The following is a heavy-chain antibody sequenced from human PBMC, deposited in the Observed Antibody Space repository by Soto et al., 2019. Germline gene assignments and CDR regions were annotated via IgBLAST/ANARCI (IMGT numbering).Heavy chain of an antibody. V-gene: IGHV4-59*01. D-gene: IGHD3-10*01. J-gene: IGHJ5*02. CDR1: GGSISSDY. CDR2: IYYSGST. Sequence: SATLSLPYTVSGGSISSDYWSWIRQPPGKGLEWIGYIYYSGSTNYNPSLKSRVTISVDTSKNQFSLKLSSVTAADTAVYYCARGGVGGWFDPCGQGTLVTVSS. CDR3: ARGGVGGWFDP.